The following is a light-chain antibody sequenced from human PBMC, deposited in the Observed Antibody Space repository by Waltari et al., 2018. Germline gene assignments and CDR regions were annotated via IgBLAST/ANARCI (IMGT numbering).Light chain of an antibody. J-gene: IGKJ4*01. CDR2: WAS. CDR3: QQYFKTPLT. CDR1: QTILSSSSNKNY. V-gene: IGKV4-1*01. Sequence: DIVMTQSLDSLTVSLGERATINCTSSQTILSSSSNKNYLSWYQQKQRQPPKLLIYWASTQESVVPDRISGTGCGTDFTLTISRLQAEDVAVYYCQQYFKTPLTFGGWTKVEIK.